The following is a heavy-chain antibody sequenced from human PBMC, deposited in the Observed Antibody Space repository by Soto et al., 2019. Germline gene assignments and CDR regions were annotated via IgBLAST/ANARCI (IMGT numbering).Heavy chain of an antibody. CDR3: ARVRRGYSYTLDY. CDR2: IWFDGTNK. V-gene: IGHV3-33*01. CDR1: GFTFSSYG. D-gene: IGHD5-18*01. J-gene: IGHJ4*02. Sequence: GSLRLSCAASGFTFSSYGMHWVRQAPGKGLEWVAVIWFDGTNKYYADFVKGRFTISRDNSKNTLYLQMNSLRAEDTAVYYCARVRRGYSYTLDYWGQGSLVTVSS.